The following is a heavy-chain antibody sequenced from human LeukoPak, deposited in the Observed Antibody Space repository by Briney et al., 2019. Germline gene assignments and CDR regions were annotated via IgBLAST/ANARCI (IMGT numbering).Heavy chain of an antibody. V-gene: IGHV4-61*08. Sequence: PSQTLSLTCTVSGGSISSGGYYWSWIRQPPGKGLEWIGYIYYTGSTNYNPSLKSRVTISLDTSKIQFSLKLTSVTAADTAVYYCARDRLYYDNTGYYPMGRFDYWGQGTLVTVSS. CDR2: IYYTGST. D-gene: IGHD3-22*01. J-gene: IGHJ4*02. CDR3: ARDRLYYDNTGYYPMGRFDY. CDR1: GGSISSGGYY.